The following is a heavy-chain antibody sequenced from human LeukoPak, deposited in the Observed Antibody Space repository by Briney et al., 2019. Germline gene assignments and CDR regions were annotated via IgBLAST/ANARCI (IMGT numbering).Heavy chain of an antibody. CDR1: GFTFSSYS. Sequence: GGSLRLSCAASGFTFSSYSMNWVRQAPGKGLEWVSSISSSSSYIYYADSVKGRFTISRDNAKNSLYLQMNSLRAEDTAVYYCARERFFWSGYNNWFDPWGQGTLVTVSS. CDR3: ARERFFWSGYNNWFDP. CDR2: ISSSSSYI. J-gene: IGHJ5*02. V-gene: IGHV3-21*01. D-gene: IGHD3-3*01.